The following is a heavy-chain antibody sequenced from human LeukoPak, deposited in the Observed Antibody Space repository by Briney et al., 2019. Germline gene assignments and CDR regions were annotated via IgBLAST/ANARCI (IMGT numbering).Heavy chain of an antibody. CDR2: ISYDGSNK. Sequence: GGSLRLSCAASGFTFSSYAMHWVRQAPGKGLEWVAVISYDGSNKYYADSVKGRFTISRDNSKNMVYLQMNNLRADDTAVYYCAKSVVVITFRFDDWGQGALVTVSS. V-gene: IGHV3-30-3*01. D-gene: IGHD2-15*01. CDR1: GFTFSSYA. J-gene: IGHJ4*02. CDR3: AKSVVVITFRFDD.